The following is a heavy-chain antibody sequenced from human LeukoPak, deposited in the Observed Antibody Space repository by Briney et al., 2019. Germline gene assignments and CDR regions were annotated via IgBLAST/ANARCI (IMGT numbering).Heavy chain of an antibody. Sequence: GGSLRLSCAASGFTVSSNYMSWVRQAPGKGLEWVSSISSSSSYIYYADSVKGRFTISRDNAKNSLYLQMNSLRAEDTAVYYCAREIRRAFDIWGQGTMVTVSS. CDR3: AREIRRAFDI. CDR2: ISSSSSYI. CDR1: GFTVSSNY. V-gene: IGHV3-21*01. J-gene: IGHJ3*02.